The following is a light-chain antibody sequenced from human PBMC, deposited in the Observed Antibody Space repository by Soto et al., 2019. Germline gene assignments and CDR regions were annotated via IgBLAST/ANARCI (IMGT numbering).Light chain of an antibody. CDR1: SSSIGANR. V-gene: IGLV1-44*01. CDR3: CSYAGSSTFYV. J-gene: IGLJ1*01. Sequence: QSVLTQPPSASGTPGQRVTISCSGSSSSIGANRVSWYQQVPRTAPKLLIYGGDRRPSGVPDRFSGSKSGTSASLAISGLQSEDEADYYCCSYAGSSTFYVFGTGTKVTVL. CDR2: GGD.